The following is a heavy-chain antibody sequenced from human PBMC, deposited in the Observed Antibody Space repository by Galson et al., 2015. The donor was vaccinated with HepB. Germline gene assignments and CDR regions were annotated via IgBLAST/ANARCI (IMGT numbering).Heavy chain of an antibody. Sequence: SVKVSCKASGYTFTGYYMHWVRQAPGQGLEWMGWINPNSGGTNYAQKFQGRVTMTRDTSISTAYMELSRLRSDDTAAYYCASWGDCSSTSCYYFDYWGQGTLVTVSS. CDR1: GYTFTGYY. V-gene: IGHV1-2*02. CDR2: INPNSGGT. D-gene: IGHD2-2*01. CDR3: ASWGDCSSTSCYYFDY. J-gene: IGHJ4*02.